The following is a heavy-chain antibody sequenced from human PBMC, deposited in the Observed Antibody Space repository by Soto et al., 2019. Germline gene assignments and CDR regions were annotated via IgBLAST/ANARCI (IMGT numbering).Heavy chain of an antibody. CDR3: ARVVPAAIVYYGMDV. CDR1: GGTFSSYA. Sequence: ASVKVSCKASGGTFSSYAISWVRQAPGQGLEWMGGIIPIFGTANYAQKFQGRVTITADESTSTAYMELSSLRSEDTAVYYCARVVPAAIVYYGMDVWGQGTTVTVSS. V-gene: IGHV1-69*13. CDR2: IIPIFGTA. J-gene: IGHJ6*02. D-gene: IGHD2-2*01.